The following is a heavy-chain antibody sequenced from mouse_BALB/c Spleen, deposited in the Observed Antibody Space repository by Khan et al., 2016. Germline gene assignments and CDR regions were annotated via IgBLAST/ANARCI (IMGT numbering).Heavy chain of an antibody. V-gene: IGHV1-9*01. Sequence: VQLQQSGAELMKPGASVKITCKAPGYTFSSYWIEWVKQRPGHGLEWIGEILPGSGSTIYNEQFTGMATFNAASSSNTAYMQLSSQTYEDSTVYYWARLEEVRAYFDYWGQGTTLTVSS. D-gene: IGHD3-1*01. J-gene: IGHJ2*01. CDR3: ARLEEVRAYFDY. CDR1: GYTFSSYW. CDR2: ILPGSGST.